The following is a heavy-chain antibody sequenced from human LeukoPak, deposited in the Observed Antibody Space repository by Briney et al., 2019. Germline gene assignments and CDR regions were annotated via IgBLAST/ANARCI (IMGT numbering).Heavy chain of an antibody. D-gene: IGHD1-26*01. V-gene: IGHV3-21*01. Sequence: PGGSLRLSCAASGFTFSSYSMNWVRQAPGKGLEWVSSISSSSSYIYYADSAKGRFTISRDNAKNSLYLQMNSLRAEDTAVYYCARDTVGAPYYFDYWGQGTLVTVSS. CDR3: ARDTVGAPYYFDY. J-gene: IGHJ4*02. CDR1: GFTFSSYS. CDR2: ISSSSSYI.